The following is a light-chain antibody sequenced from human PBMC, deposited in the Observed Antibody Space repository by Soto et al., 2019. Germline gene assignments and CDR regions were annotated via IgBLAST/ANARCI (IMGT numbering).Light chain of an antibody. CDR3: QQYHIYSWT. J-gene: IGKJ1*01. CDR2: RAS. V-gene: IGKV1-5*03. Sequence: DIQMTQSPSTLCASVGDRVTISCRASQSISDWLAWYQQRPGKAPRLLIYRASTLQRGVPSRFRGSGSGTEFTLTISDLQPDDFAAYFCQQYHIYSWTFGQGTKVDIK. CDR1: QSISDW.